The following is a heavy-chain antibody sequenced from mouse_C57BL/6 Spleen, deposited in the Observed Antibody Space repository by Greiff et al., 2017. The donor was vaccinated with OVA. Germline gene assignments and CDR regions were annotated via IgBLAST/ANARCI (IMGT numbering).Heavy chain of an antibody. Sequence: QVQLQQPGAELVKPGASVKLSCKASGYTFTSYWMHWVKQRPGRGLEWIGRIEPNSGGTKYNEKFKSKATLTVDKPSSTAYMQLSSLTSEDSAVYYCARTYYGSSFWYFDVWGTGTTVTVSS. CDR1: GYTFTSYW. CDR2: IEPNSGGT. V-gene: IGHV1-72*01. D-gene: IGHD1-1*01. J-gene: IGHJ1*03. CDR3: ARTYYGSSFWYFDV.